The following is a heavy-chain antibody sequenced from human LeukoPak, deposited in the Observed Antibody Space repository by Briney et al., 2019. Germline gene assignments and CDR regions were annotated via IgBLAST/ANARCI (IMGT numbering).Heavy chain of an antibody. D-gene: IGHD1-26*01. J-gene: IGHJ4*02. Sequence: PGGSLRLSCAASGFTFSNYWMDWVRQAPGQGLEWVAFIRYDGSNKYYADSVKGRFTISRDNSKNTLYLQMNSLRAEDTAVYYCAKDQARWELLDYYFDYWGQGTLVTVSS. CDR2: IRYDGSNK. CDR1: GFTFSNYW. V-gene: IGHV3-30*02. CDR3: AKDQARWELLDYYFDY.